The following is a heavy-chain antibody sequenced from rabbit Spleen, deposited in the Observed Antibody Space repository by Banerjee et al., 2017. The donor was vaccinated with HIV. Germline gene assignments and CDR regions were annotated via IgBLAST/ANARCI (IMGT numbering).Heavy chain of an antibody. CDR3: ARDTGTSFSSYGMDL. D-gene: IGHD8-1*01. CDR2: INIVTGKS. J-gene: IGHJ6*01. V-gene: IGHV1S40*01. Sequence: QSLGESGGGLVQPEGSLTLTCTASGFSFSNKAVMCWVRQAPGKGLEWIACINIVTGKSVYANWAKGRFTISKTSSTTVTLQMTSLTAADTATYFCARDTGTSFSSYGMDLWGPGTLVTVS. CDR1: GFSFSNKAV.